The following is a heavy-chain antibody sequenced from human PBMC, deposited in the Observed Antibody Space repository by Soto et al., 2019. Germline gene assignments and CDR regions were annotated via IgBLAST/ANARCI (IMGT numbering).Heavy chain of an antibody. CDR3: ARGDSTGCSNGVCSFFYNHDMDV. V-gene: IGHV1-2*04. D-gene: IGHD2-8*01. J-gene: IGHJ6*02. CDR2: INPKSGGT. CDR1: GYSFTDYH. Sequence: AXVKVSCKASGYSFTDYHXHWVRQAPGQGLEWLGRINPKSGGTSTAQKFQGWVTMTTDTSISTASMELTRLTSDDTAIYYCARGDSTGCSNGVCSFFYNHDMDVWGQGTTVTVSS.